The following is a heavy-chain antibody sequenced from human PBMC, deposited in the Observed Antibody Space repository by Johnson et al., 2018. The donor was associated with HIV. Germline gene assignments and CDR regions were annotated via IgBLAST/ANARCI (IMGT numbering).Heavy chain of an antibody. D-gene: IGHD3-10*01. CDR1: GFTFDDYG. V-gene: IGHV3-11*04. CDR3: ARDPDPFREYHGDAFDI. Sequence: QMLLVESGGGVVRPGGSLRLSCAASGFTFDDYGMSWIRQAPGKGLEWVSYISSSGSTIYYADSVKGRFTISRDNAKNSLYLQMNSLRAEDTAVYYCARDPDPFREYHGDAFDIWGQGTMVTVSS. J-gene: IGHJ3*02. CDR2: ISSSGSTI.